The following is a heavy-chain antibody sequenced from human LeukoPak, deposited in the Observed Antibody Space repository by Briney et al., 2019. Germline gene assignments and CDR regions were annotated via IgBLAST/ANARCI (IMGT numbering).Heavy chain of an antibody. CDR3: ARANGYCSTTSCPFGY. CDR2: IYNVGTT. Sequence: GGSLRLSCAASGFTVSDSYMSWVRQAPGKGLEWVSVIYNVGTTEYADSVRGRFTISRDNSKNTLYLRMNGLRPEDTAVYYCARANGYCSTTSCPFGYWGQGTLVTVSS. D-gene: IGHD2-2*01. V-gene: IGHV3-66*02. CDR1: GFTVSDSY. J-gene: IGHJ4*02.